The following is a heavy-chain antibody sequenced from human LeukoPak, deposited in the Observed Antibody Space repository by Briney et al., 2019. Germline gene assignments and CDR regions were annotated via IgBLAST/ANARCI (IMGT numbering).Heavy chain of an antibody. D-gene: IGHD7-27*01. CDR3: ASGPPNWGYDY. Sequence: SVKVSCKASGGTFSSYAISWVRQAPGQGLEWMGGIIPIFGTAKYTQKFQGRVTITADESTSTAYMELSSLRSDDTAVYYCASGPPNWGYDYWGPGTLVTVSS. CDR1: GGTFSSYA. J-gene: IGHJ4*02. CDR2: IIPIFGTA. V-gene: IGHV1-69*13.